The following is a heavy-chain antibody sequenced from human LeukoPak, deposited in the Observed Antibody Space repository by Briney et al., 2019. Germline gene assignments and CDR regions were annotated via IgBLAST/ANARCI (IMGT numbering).Heavy chain of an antibody. Sequence: GGSLRLSCAASGFTFSSYGMHWVRQAPGKGLEWVAVIWYDGSNKYYADSMKGRFTISRDNSKNTLYLQMNSLRAEDTAVYYCARAYGGSQYGMDVWGQGTTVTVSS. J-gene: IGHJ6*02. CDR1: GFTFSSYG. CDR3: ARAYGGSQYGMDV. D-gene: IGHD4/OR15-4a*01. V-gene: IGHV3-33*01. CDR2: IWYDGSNK.